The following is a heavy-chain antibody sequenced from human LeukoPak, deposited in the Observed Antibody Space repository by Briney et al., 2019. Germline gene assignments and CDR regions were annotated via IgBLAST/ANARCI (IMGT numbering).Heavy chain of an antibody. V-gene: IGHV4-34*01. CDR3: ARRYDFWSGYPPPLDY. Sequence: PSETLSLTCAVFGGSFSGYYWNWIRQPPGKGLEWIGQINPSRNTNYNPSLKSRVTISVDTSKKQFSLKLSSVTAAGTAVYYCARRYDFWSGYPPPLDYWGQGTLVTVSS. CDR1: GGSFSGYY. CDR2: INPSRNT. D-gene: IGHD3-3*01. J-gene: IGHJ4*02.